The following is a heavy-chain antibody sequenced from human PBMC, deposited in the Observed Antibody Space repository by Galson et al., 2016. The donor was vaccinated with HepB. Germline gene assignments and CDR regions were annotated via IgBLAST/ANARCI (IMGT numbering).Heavy chain of an antibody. CDR2: FDPENGET. CDR3: ATVDIVATSEFYFDN. Sequence: SVKVSCKVSGYTLTRLSLHWVRQAPGKGLEWMGGFDPENGETIYTQNLQGRVTMTEDTLTETAYMELSSLTSEDAAVYYCATVDIVATSEFYFDNWGQGTRVTVTS. J-gene: IGHJ4*02. V-gene: IGHV1-24*01. CDR1: GYTLTRLS. D-gene: IGHD5-12*01.